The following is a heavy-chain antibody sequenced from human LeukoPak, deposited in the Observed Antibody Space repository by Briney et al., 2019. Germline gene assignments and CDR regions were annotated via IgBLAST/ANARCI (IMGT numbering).Heavy chain of an antibody. CDR2: IYYSGST. CDR1: GGSISSYY. D-gene: IGHD6-19*01. Sequence: PSETLSLTCTVSGGSISSYYWSWIRQPPGKGLEWIGYIYYSGSTNYNPSLKSRVTISVDTSKNQFSLKLSSVTAADTAVYYCAREGSSSGWFSYWGQGTLVTVSS. V-gene: IGHV4-59*12. CDR3: AREGSSSGWFSY. J-gene: IGHJ4*02.